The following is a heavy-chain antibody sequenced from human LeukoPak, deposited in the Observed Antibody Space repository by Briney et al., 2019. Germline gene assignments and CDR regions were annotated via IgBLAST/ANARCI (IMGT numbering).Heavy chain of an antibody. CDR3: ARSRYYDFWSGYYSYYMDV. D-gene: IGHD3-3*01. CDR2: INHSGST. Sequence: SETLSLTCGVYGGSFSGYYWSWIRQPPGKGLEWIGEINHSGSTNYNPSLKSRVTISVDTSKNQFSLKLSSVTAADTAVYYCARSRYYDFWSGYYSYYMDVWGKGTTVTVSS. CDR1: GGSFSGYY. J-gene: IGHJ6*03. V-gene: IGHV4-34*01.